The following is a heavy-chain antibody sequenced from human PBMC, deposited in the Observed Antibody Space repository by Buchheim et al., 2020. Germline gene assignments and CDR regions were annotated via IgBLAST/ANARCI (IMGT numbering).Heavy chain of an antibody. D-gene: IGHD3-9*01. J-gene: IGHJ4*02. V-gene: IGHV3-23*01. Sequence: EVQLLESGGGLVQPGGSLRLSCAASGFTSNTHATMRWVRQAPGKGLEWVSTFGKSGNTYYAASVTGRFTISRDSSKNTVYLQMSSLRADDTAVYYCASGLTGYLFDYWGQGTL. CDR3: ASGLTGYLFDY. CDR2: FGKSGNT. CDR1: GFTSNTHA.